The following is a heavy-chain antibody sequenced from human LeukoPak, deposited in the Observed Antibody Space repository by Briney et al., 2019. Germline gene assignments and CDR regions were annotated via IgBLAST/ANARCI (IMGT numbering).Heavy chain of an antibody. Sequence: GSLRLSCAASGVTFSNSWISWVRQAPGKGLEWVGRIKSKTDGGTTDYAAPVKGRFTISRDDSKNTLYLQMNSLKTEDTAVYYCTTDPTTRDIEGTDTHGWYFDYWGQGTLVTVSS. CDR3: TTDPTTRDIEGTDTHGWYFDY. D-gene: IGHD5-12*01. CDR1: GVTFSNSW. J-gene: IGHJ4*02. CDR2: IKSKTDGGTT. V-gene: IGHV3-15*01.